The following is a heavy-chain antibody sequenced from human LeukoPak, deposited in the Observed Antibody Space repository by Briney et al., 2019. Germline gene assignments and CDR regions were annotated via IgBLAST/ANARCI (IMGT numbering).Heavy chain of an antibody. CDR1: GYTFTSYD. J-gene: IGHJ4*02. CDR2: MNPNSGNA. Sequence: ASVKVSCKASGYTFTSYDINWVRQATGQGLEWMGWMNPNSGNAGYAQKFQGRVTMTRNTSIGTAYMELSSLRSEDTAVYYCARGSGFVVVVAATSEEFDYWGQGTLVTVSS. V-gene: IGHV1-8*01. CDR3: ARGSGFVVVVAATSEEFDY. D-gene: IGHD2-15*01.